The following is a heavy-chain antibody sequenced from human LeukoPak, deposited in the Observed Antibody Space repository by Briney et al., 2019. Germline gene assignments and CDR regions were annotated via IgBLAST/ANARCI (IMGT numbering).Heavy chain of an antibody. Sequence: PSETLSLTCTVSGGSISSSSYXWSXIRQPPGKGLEWIGYIYYSGSTNYNPSLKSRVTISVDTSKNQFSLKLSSVTAADTAVYYCASLRTVAGTYFDYWGQGTLVTVSS. CDR2: IYYSGST. J-gene: IGHJ4*02. CDR3: ASLRTVAGTYFDY. CDR1: GGSISSSSYX. V-gene: IGHV4-61*05. D-gene: IGHD6-19*01.